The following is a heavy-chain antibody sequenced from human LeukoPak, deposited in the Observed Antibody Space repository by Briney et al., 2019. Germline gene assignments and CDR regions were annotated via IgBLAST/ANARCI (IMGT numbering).Heavy chain of an antibody. CDR1: GYRFTRYW. J-gene: IGHJ3*02. V-gene: IGHV5-51*01. D-gene: IGHD2-8*01. CDR3: ARQYDGVGGDAFDI. CDR2: IYPGDSDT. Sequence: HGESLQISCKGSGYRFTRYWIGWMRQMPGKGLEWMGIIYPGDSDTRYSPSFQGQVTISADQSISTAYLQWSSLKAADTAMYYCARQYDGVGGDAFDIWGQGTMVTVSS.